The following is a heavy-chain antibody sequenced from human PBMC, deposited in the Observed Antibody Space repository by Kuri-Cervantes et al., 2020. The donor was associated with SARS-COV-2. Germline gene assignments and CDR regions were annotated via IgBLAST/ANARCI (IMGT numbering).Heavy chain of an antibody. CDR3: VRDGDHWNFDY. CDR2: ISWNSGSI. Sequence: GGSLRLSCAASGFTFSSYGMHWVRQAPGKGLEWVSGISWNSGSIGYADSVKGRFTISRDNAKNMLFLQMNSLRAEDTAVYYCVRDGDHWNFDYWGQGTLVTVSS. V-gene: IGHV3-74*01. J-gene: IGHJ4*02. CDR1: GFTFSSYG. D-gene: IGHD1-1*01.